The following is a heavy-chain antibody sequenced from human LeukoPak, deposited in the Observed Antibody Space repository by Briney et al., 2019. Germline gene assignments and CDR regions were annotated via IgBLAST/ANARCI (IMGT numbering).Heavy chain of an antibody. J-gene: IGHJ4*02. CDR2: IYYSGRT. CDR1: GGSFSGYY. D-gene: IGHD3-10*01. CDR3: ARCISMVRGVIRPPDY. Sequence: SETLSLTCAVYGGSFSGYYSSWIRQPPGKGLEWIGYIYYSGRTYYNPSLKSRVTISVDTSKNQFSLKLSSVTAADTAVYYCARCISMVRGVIRPPDYWGQGTLVTVSS. V-gene: IGHV4-34*01.